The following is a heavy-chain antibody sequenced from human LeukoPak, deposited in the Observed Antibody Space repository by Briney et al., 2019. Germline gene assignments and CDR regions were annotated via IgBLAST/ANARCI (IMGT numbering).Heavy chain of an antibody. CDR3: ARGGIAAAGVGDY. Sequence: SETLSLTCTVSGGSISSSSYYWGWIRQPPGKGLEWIGSIYYSGSTYYNPSLKSRVTISVDTSKNQFSVKLSSVTAADTAVYYCARGGIAAAGVGDYWGQGTLVTVSS. V-gene: IGHV4-39*07. CDR2: IYYSGST. CDR1: GGSISSSSYY. D-gene: IGHD6-13*01. J-gene: IGHJ4*02.